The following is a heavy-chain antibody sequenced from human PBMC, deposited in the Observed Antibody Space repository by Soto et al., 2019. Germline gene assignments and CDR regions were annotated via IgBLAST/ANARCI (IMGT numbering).Heavy chain of an antibody. CDR3: ARTPTILSYSSGWRNYYYYYMDV. CDR1: GDSVSSNSAA. CDR2: TYYRSKWYN. V-gene: IGHV6-1*01. Sequence: PSQTLSLTCAISGDSVSSNSAAWNWIRQSPSRGLEWLGRTYYRSKWYNDYAVSVKSRMTINPDTSKNQFSLQLNPVTPEDTAVYYCARTPTILSYSSGWRNYYYYYMDVWGKGTTVTVSS. J-gene: IGHJ6*03. D-gene: IGHD6-19*01.